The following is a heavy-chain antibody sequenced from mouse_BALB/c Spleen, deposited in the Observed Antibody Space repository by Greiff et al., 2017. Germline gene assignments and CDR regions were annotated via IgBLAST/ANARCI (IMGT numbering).Heavy chain of an antibody. Sequence: VQLQQSGTVLARPGASVKMSCKASGYSFTSYWMHWVKQRPGQGLEWIGAIYPGNSDTSYNQKFKGKAKLTAVTSASTAYMELSSLTNEDSAVYYCTNPQVITTAYAMDYWGQGTSVTVSS. CDR1: GYSFTSYW. CDR3: TNPQVITTAYAMDY. V-gene: IGHV1-5*01. CDR2: IYPGNSDT. J-gene: IGHJ4*01. D-gene: IGHD1-2*01.